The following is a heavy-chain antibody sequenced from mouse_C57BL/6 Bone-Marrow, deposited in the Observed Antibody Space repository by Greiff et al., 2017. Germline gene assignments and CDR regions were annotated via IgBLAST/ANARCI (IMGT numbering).Heavy chain of an antibody. CDR3: ARGEQNRYFDF. Sequence: QVQLKQPGAELVKPGASVKLSCKASGYTFTSYWMHWVKQRPGQGLAWIGMIHPNSGSTNYNEKFKSKDTLTVDNSSSTAYMQLSSLTSEDSAVYYGARGEQNRYFDFWGTGTTVTVSS. CDR2: IHPNSGST. V-gene: IGHV1-64*01. J-gene: IGHJ1*03. CDR1: GYTFTSYW.